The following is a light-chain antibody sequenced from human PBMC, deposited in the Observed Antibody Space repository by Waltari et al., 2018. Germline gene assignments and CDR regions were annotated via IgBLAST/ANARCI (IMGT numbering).Light chain of an antibody. J-gene: IGKJ3*01. Sequence: DIQLTQSPSFLSASVGDRVTITCRASQDISSHLAWYQQKPGKAPKLLIYAASTLQSGVPSRFSGSGSGTEFTLTISSLQPEDSATYYCHQLNSYRAFGPGAKVEIK. CDR3: HQLNSYRA. V-gene: IGKV1-9*01. CDR1: QDISSH. CDR2: AAS.